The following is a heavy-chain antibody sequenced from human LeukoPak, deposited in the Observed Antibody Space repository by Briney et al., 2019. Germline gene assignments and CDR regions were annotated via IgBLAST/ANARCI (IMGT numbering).Heavy chain of an antibody. CDR3: ARYGRNWDLDS. V-gene: IGHV3-7*01. D-gene: IGHD7-27*01. J-gene: IGHJ4*02. CDR2: IKQDGSER. CDR1: GFTFSSNW. Sequence: GGSLRLSCVVSGFTFSSNWMSWVRQAPGKGLEWLAHIKQDGSERYYVDSVKGRYTISRDNAQNSLYLQMSNLRVEDTAVYYCARYGRNWDLDSWGQGTLVTVSS.